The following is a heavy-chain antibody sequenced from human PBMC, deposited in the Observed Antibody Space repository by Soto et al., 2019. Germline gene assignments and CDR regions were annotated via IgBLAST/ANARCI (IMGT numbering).Heavy chain of an antibody. V-gene: IGHV3-73*01. CDR2: IRSKTNVYAT. CDR3: TRDPRNYYDSIGSANWFDP. D-gene: IGHD3-22*01. J-gene: IGHJ5*02. Sequence: GWSLRLSCAASGFTFSGSAMHWVRQASGKGLEWVGRIRSKTNVYATAYAASVKGRFTISRDDSKDTAYLQMNSLKTEDTAVYYCTRDPRNYYDSIGSANWFDPWGQGTLVTGSS. CDR1: GFTFSGSA.